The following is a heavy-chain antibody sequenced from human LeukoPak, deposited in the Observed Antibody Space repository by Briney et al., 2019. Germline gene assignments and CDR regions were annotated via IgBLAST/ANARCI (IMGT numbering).Heavy chain of an antibody. CDR2: IYSGGSDGAT. CDR3: ARDSNGWYFDN. Sequence: GGSLRLSCAASGFTVSTNYMSWVRQAPAKGLEWVSGIYSGGSDGATYYADSVKGRFTISRDNSKNTVYLQMNSLRAEDTAVYYCARDSNGWYFDNWGQGALVTVSS. D-gene: IGHD6-19*01. CDR1: GFTVSTNY. J-gene: IGHJ4*02. V-gene: IGHV3-66*01.